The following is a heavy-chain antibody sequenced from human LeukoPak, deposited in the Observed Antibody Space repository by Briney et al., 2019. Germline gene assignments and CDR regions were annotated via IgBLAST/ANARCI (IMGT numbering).Heavy chain of an antibody. CDR2: ISSSSISI. CDR3: ARDLTRTTDIDY. CDR1: GFTFSYYS. V-gene: IGHV3-48*02. D-gene: IGHD1-7*01. Sequence: GGSLRLSCAASGFTFSYYSMNWVRQAPGKGLEWVSYISSSSISIYYADSVKGRFTVSRDNANNSLFLQMNSLRDEDTAGYYCARDLTRTTDIDYWGQGTLVTVSS. J-gene: IGHJ4*02.